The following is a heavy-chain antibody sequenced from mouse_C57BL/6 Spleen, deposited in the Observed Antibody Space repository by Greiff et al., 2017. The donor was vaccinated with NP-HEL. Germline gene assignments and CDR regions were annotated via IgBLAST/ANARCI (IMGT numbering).Heavy chain of an antibody. CDR1: GFTFSDYY. V-gene: IGHV5-16*01. Sequence: DVKLVESEGGLVQPGSSMKLSCTASGFTFSDYYMAWVRQVPEKGLEWVANINYDGSSTYYLDSLKSRFIISRDNAKNILYLQMSSLKSEDTATYYCARYYYGSSYEAMDYWGQGTSVTVSS. J-gene: IGHJ4*01. CDR2: INYDGSST. D-gene: IGHD1-1*01. CDR3: ARYYYGSSYEAMDY.